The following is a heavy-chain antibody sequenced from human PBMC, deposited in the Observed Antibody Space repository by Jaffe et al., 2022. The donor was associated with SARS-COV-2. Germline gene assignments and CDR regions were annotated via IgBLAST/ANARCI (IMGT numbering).Heavy chain of an antibody. CDR3: ARWTGDIQWEPGADY. D-gene: IGHD1-26*01. Sequence: QLQLQESGPGLVKPSETLSLTCTVSGGSISSSSYYWGWIRQPPGKGLEWIGSIYYSGSTYYNPSLKSRVTISVDTSKNQFSLKLSSVTAADTAVYYCARWTGDIQWEPGADYWGQGTLVTVSS. CDR2: IYYSGST. V-gene: IGHV4-39*01. CDR1: GGSISSSSYY. J-gene: IGHJ4*02.